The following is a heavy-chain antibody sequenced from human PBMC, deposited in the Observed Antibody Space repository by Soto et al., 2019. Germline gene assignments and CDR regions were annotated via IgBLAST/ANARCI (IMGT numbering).Heavy chain of an antibody. J-gene: IGHJ5*02. CDR3: AKNQGVELVPLATVDWFDP. CDR1: GFIFENFG. CDR2: ISGSGFKK. Sequence: GGSLILSCAASGFIFENFGMSWVRQAPGKGLEWISSISGSGFKKYYADSVKGRFTISRDNSKSTVYLELNNLSAEDTAVYHCAKNQGVELVPLATVDWFDPWGQGSVVTVSS. V-gene: IGHV3-23*01. D-gene: IGHD1-26*01.